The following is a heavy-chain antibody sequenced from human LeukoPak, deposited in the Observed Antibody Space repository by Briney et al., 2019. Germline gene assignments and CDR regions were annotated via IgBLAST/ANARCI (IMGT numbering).Heavy chain of an antibody. J-gene: IGHJ3*02. Sequence: SETLSLTCAVSGGSISSYSWSWIRQPPGKGLEWIGYIYYSGSTNYNPSLKSRVTISVDTSKDQFTLKLSSVTAAGTAVYYCASAGATNHDAFDIWGQGTMATVSS. CDR2: IYYSGST. CDR1: GGSISSYS. D-gene: IGHD1-26*01. CDR3: ASAGATNHDAFDI. V-gene: IGHV4-59*01.